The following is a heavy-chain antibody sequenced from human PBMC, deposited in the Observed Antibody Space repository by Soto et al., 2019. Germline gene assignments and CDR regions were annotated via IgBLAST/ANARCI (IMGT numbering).Heavy chain of an antibody. J-gene: IGHJ4*02. D-gene: IGHD2-15*01. CDR3: ARFKDCSGGSCSPYFDY. CDR2: MSYDGSNK. CDR1: GFTFSSYA. V-gene: IGHV3-30-3*01. Sequence: QVQLVESGGGVVQPGRSLRLSCAASGFTFSSYAMHWVRQAPGKGLEWVAVMSYDGSNKYYADSVKGRFTISRDNSKNTMYLQMNSLRVEDTAVYYWARFKDCSGGSCSPYFDYWGQGTLVTVSS.